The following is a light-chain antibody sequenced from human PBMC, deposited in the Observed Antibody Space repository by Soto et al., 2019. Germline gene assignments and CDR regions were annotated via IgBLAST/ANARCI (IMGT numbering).Light chain of an antibody. CDR3: CSDAGSRG. J-gene: IGLJ2*01. CDR1: SSDVGSYNL. CDR2: EVS. Sequence: QSVLTQPASVSGSPGQSITISCTGTSSDVGSYNLVSWYQQHPGKAPKLMIYEVSKRPSGVSNRFSGSKSGNTASLTISGLQAEDEADYYCCSDAGSRGIGGGTKLTVL. V-gene: IGLV2-23*02.